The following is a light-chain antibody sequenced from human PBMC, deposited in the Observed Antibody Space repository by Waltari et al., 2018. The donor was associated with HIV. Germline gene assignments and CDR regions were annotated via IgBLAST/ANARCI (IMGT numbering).Light chain of an antibody. Sequence: ENVLTQSPATLSLSPGERATLSCRASQNVSSYLAWYQQKTGQAPRLLIYGASNRATGIPARFSGSGSGTDFTLTINSLEPEDFAVYYCQQRSNWPPRYSFGQGTKLEIK. CDR1: QNVSSY. CDR2: GAS. J-gene: IGKJ2*03. V-gene: IGKV3-11*01. CDR3: QQRSNWPPRYS.